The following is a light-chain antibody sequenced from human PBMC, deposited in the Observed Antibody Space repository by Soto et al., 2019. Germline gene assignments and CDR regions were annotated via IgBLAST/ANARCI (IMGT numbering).Light chain of an antibody. J-gene: IGKJ1*01. V-gene: IGKV1-5*03. CDR1: QTIISW. CDR2: KAS. CDR3: QHYNSYSEA. Sequence: DIQMTQSPSTLSGSVGDRVTITCRASQTIISWLAWYQQKPGKAPKLLIYKASTLKSGVPSRFSGSGSGTEFTLTISSLQPDDFANYYCQHYNSYSEALGQGTKVDI.